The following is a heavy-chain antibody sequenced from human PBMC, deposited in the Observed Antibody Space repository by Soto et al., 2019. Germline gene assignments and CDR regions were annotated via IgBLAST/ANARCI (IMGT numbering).Heavy chain of an antibody. D-gene: IGHD4-4*01. Sequence: PSETLSLTCTVSGGSISSSSYYWGWIRQPPGKGLEWIGYILNSGSTNYNPSLKSRVTVSVDTSKNQFSLRLNSVTAADTAVYYCARGPDRSKVGYWGQGTQVTVSS. CDR1: GGSISSSSYY. J-gene: IGHJ4*02. CDR3: ARGPDRSKVGY. V-gene: IGHV4-61*05. CDR2: ILNSGST.